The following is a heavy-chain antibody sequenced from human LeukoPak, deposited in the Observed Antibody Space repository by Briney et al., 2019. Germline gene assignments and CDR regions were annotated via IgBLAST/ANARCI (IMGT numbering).Heavy chain of an antibody. CDR2: INPNTGGT. D-gene: IGHD5-24*01. J-gene: IGHJ6*03. Sequence: ASVKVSCKASGYTFTGYYMHWVRQAPGQGLEWMGWINPNTGGTNYAQKFQGRVTLTRDTSISTAYMELSSLRSEDTAVYYCARATREMATISRRDYYYMDVWGKGTTVTVSS. V-gene: IGHV1-2*02. CDR3: ARATREMATISRRDYYYMDV. CDR1: GYTFTGYY.